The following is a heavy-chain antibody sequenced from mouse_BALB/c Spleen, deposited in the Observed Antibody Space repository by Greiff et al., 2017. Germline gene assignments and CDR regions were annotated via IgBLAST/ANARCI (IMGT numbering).Heavy chain of an antibody. D-gene: IGHD2-4*01. CDR2: IDPANGNT. Sequence: VQLQQSGAELVKPGASVKLSCTASGFNIKDTYMHWVKQRPEQGLEWIGRIDPANGNTKYDPKFQGKATITADTSSNTAYLQLSSLTSEDTAVYYCARDDYDLAWFAYWGQGTLVTVSA. CDR1: GFNIKDTY. J-gene: IGHJ3*01. CDR3: ARDDYDLAWFAY. V-gene: IGHV14-3*02.